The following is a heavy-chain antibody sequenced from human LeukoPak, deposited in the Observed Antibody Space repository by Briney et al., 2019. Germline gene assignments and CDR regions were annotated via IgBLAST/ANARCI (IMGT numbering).Heavy chain of an antibody. D-gene: IGHD4-17*01. Sequence: GGSLRLSCSASGFTFSHYSMYWVRQAPGKGLEYVSAISGNGVSTYYSDSLRGRFTISRDNSKNTLYLQMSSLKTEDTAVYYCVRLYGAYGYIDSWGQGTLVTVSS. V-gene: IGHV3-64D*06. CDR3: VRLYGAYGYIDS. CDR1: GFTFSHYS. J-gene: IGHJ4*02. CDR2: ISGNGVST.